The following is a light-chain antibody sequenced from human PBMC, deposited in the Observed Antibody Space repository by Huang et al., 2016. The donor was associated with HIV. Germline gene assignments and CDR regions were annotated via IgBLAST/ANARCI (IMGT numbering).Light chain of an antibody. V-gene: IGKV1-33*01. J-gene: IGKJ1*01. CDR1: QDISNY. CDR3: QHYDNLRT. Sequence: DIQMTQSPSSLSASVGDRVTITCQASQDISNYLNWYQQKPGKAPKLLIYDASNLEAGGASRFSGSGSGTDFTFTISILQPEDIATYYCQHYDNLRTFGQGTKVEIK. CDR2: DAS.